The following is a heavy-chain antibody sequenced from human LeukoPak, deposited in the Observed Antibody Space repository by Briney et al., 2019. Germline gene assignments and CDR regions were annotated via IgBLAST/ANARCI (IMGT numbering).Heavy chain of an antibody. D-gene: IGHD3-22*01. Sequence: GASVKVSCKASGYTFTSYGISWVRQAPGQGLEWMGWISAYNGNTNYAQKLQGRVTMTTDTSTSTAYMELRSLRSDDTAVYYCAWLFTYYYDSSGYFMDYWGQGTLVTVSS. CDR1: GYTFTSYG. V-gene: IGHV1-18*01. CDR2: ISAYNGNT. CDR3: AWLFTYYYDSSGYFMDY. J-gene: IGHJ4*02.